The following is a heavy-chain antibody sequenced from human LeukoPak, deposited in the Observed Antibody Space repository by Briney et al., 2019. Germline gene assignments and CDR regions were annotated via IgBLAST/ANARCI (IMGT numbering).Heavy chain of an antibody. V-gene: IGHV7-4-1*02. CDR2: INTNTGNP. CDR3: ARDSSIGRVQLWENYFDY. D-gene: IGHD5-18*01. Sequence: ASVKVSCKASGYTFTSYAMNWVRQAPGQGLEWMGWINTNTGNPAYAQGFTGRFVFSLDTSVSTAYLQISSLKAEDTAVYYCARDSSIGRVQLWENYFDYWGQGTLVTVSS. CDR1: GYTFTSYA. J-gene: IGHJ4*02.